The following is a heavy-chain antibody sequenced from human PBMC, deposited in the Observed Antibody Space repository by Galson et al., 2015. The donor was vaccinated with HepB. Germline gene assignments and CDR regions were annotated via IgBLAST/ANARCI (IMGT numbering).Heavy chain of an antibody. V-gene: IGHV3-30-3*01. CDR1: GFTFSSYA. CDR2: ISYDESNK. D-gene: IGHD3-10*01. Sequence: SLRLSCAASGFTFSSYAMHWVRQAPGKGLEWVAVISYDESNKYYADSVKGRFTISRDNSKNTLYLQMNSLRAEDTAVYYCARDSLRGTLEGFGESPGVYWGQGTLVTVSS. J-gene: IGHJ4*02. CDR3: ARDSLRGTLEGFGESPGVY.